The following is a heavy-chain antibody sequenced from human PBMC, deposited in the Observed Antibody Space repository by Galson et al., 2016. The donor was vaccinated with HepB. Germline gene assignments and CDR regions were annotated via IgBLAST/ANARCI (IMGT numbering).Heavy chain of an antibody. CDR2: ISSKAYGGTT. Sequence: SLRLSCAASGFTFSDHAMSWFRQAPGKGLEWVGFISSKAYGGTTEFAASVKDRFTISRDDSKSIACLQMNSLKIEDTAVYYCTDGGGIAAAARGLNHWGQGTLVTVSS. CDR3: TDGGGIAAAARGLNH. CDR1: GFTFSDHA. J-gene: IGHJ5*02. V-gene: IGHV3-49*03. D-gene: IGHD6-13*01.